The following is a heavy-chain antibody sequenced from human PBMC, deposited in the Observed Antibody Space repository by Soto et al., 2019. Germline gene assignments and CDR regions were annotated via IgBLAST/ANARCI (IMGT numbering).Heavy chain of an antibody. V-gene: IGHV4-4*02. CDR1: GGSISSSNW. CDR3: ARATGFNYRFLDY. Sequence: PSETLSLTCTVSGGSISSSNWWSWVRQAPGTGLEWIGEIYHSGSTNSNPSLKSRVSISVDKSKNQFSLKVSSVTAADTAVYYCARATGFNYRFLDYWGQGTQVTVS. CDR2: IYHSGST. J-gene: IGHJ4*02. D-gene: IGHD5-12*01.